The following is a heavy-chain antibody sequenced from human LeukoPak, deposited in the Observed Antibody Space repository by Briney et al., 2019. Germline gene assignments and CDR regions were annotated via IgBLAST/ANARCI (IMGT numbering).Heavy chain of an antibody. CDR2: INHSGST. D-gene: IGHD3-22*01. J-gene: IGHJ4*02. Sequence: SETLSLTCAVYGGSFSGYYWSWIRQPPGKGLEWIGEINHSGSTNYNPSLKSRVTISVDTSKNQFSLKLSSVTAADTAVYYCARLTYYYDSSGYPDYWGQGTLVTVSS. CDR3: ARLTYYYDSSGYPDY. CDR1: GGSFSGYY. V-gene: IGHV4-34*01.